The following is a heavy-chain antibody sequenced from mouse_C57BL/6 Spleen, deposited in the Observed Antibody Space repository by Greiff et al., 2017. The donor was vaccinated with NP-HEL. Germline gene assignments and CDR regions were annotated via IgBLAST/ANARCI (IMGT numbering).Heavy chain of an antibody. CDR1: CYTFTSYT. CDR2: INHSSGPT. CDR3: ARNPYYLDY. V-gene: IGHV1-4*01. Sequence: VQLQQSGAELARPGDKMKMSCKASCYTFTSYTMHWVTPRPGQEPAWIHYINHSSGPTKYNQQFKDKATLPADKSSSTAYMQLSSLTSEDSAVYYCARNPYYLDYWGQGTTLTVSS. J-gene: IGHJ2*01.